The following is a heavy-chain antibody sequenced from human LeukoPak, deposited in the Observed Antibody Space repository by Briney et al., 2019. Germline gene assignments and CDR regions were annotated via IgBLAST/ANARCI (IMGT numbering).Heavy chain of an antibody. J-gene: IGHJ4*02. D-gene: IGHD6-6*01. CDR3: ARTAARRFDY. Sequence: GASVNVSCTVSGYTLTELSRHWVRQAPGKGLEWMGGFDPEDGETIYAQKFQGRVTMTEDTSTDTAYMELSNLRSDDTAVYYCARTAARRFDYWGQGTLVTVSS. CDR1: GYTLTELS. V-gene: IGHV1-24*01. CDR2: FDPEDGET.